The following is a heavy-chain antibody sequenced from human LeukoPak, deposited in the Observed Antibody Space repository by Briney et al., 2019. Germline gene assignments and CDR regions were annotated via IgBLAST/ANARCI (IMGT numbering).Heavy chain of an antibody. CDR1: GFTFSNYW. Sequence: GGSLRLSCEASGFTFSNYWMHWVRQAPGKGLEWVSAISGSGGTTYYADSVKGRFTISRDNSKNTLYLQMNSLRAEDTAVYYCAKDRGMFLVGYLDYWGQGTLVTVSS. D-gene: IGHD2-15*01. J-gene: IGHJ4*02. CDR3: AKDRGMFLVGYLDY. CDR2: ISGSGGTT. V-gene: IGHV3-23*01.